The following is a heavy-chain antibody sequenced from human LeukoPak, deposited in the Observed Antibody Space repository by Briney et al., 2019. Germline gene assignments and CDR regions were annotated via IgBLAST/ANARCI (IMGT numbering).Heavy chain of an antibody. CDR2: IYYSGST. V-gene: IGHV4-59*01. CDR1: GGSINSYY. D-gene: IGHD7-27*01. CDR3: ASRKLGNDC. Sequence: SETLSLTCTVSGGSINSYYWNWIRQPPGKGLEWIGFIYYSGSTNYNPSLKSRVTISVDTSKNQFSLKLSSVTAADTAVYYCASRKLGNDCWGQGTLVTVSS. J-gene: IGHJ5*01.